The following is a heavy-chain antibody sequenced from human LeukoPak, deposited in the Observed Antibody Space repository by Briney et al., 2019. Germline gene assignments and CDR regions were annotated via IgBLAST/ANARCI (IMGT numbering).Heavy chain of an antibody. CDR3: ARSGSLGTFDI. D-gene: IGHD1-26*01. V-gene: IGHV5-51*01. Sequence: GESLKISCKGSGYSFTNYWIGWVRQMPGKGLGWMGIIYPGDSDTRYSPSFQGQVTISADKSISTAYLQWSSLRASETAMYYCARSGSLGTFDIWGQGTLVTVSS. J-gene: IGHJ3*02. CDR2: IYPGDSDT. CDR1: GYSFTNYW.